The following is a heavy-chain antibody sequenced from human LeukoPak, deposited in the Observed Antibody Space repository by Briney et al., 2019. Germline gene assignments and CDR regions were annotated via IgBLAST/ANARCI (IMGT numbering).Heavy chain of an antibody. D-gene: IGHD3-22*01. J-gene: IGHJ4*01. Sequence: GGSLRLSCAASAFTFSSYSMNWVRQAPGKGLEWDSSISSSSSYIYYADSVKGRFTISRDNAKNSLYLQMNSLRAEDTAVYYCARDANLITMIVVATELDYWGQGTLVTVSS. CDR1: AFTFSSYS. CDR3: ARDANLITMIVVATELDY. V-gene: IGHV3-21*01. CDR2: ISSSSSYI.